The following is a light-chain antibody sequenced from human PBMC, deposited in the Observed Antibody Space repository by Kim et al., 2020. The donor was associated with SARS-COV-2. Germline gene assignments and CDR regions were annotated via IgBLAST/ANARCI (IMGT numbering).Light chain of an antibody. CDR2: AAS. V-gene: IGKV1D-16*01. J-gene: IGKJ1*01. CDR1: QGISSW. CDR3: QQYDNFPRT. Sequence: EIQMTQSPSSLSASVGDRVTITCRASQGISSWLVWYQLNPGKAPKSLIYAASSLQGGVPSSFSGRGAGTHFTLTISRLQPEDFATLYGQQYDNFPRTFGQRTKVDSK.